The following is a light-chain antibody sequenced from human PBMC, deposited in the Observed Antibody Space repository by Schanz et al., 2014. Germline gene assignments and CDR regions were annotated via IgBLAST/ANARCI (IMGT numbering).Light chain of an antibody. CDR1: EPTATNF. CDR2: GAS. Sequence: ESVLTQSPDTLSVSPGERATLSCRASEPTATNFFAWYQKKPGQAPRLLIYGASSRATGIPDRISGSGSGTDFILTSSRLEPEDCAVYYCQQYGSSPYTFGQGTKLEIK. CDR3: QQYGSSPYT. V-gene: IGKV3-20*01. J-gene: IGKJ2*01.